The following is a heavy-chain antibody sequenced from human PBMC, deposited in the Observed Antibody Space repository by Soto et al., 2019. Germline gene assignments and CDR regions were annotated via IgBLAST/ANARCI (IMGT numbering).Heavy chain of an antibody. V-gene: IGHV1-3*01. CDR1: GYTFTSYA. J-gene: IGHJ3*02. D-gene: IGHD4-17*01. CDR2: INAGNGNT. Sequence: ASVKVSCKASGYTFTSYAMHWVRQAPGQRLEWMGWINAGNGNTKYSQKFQGRVTITRDTSASTAYMELSSLRSEDTAVYYCARGAEFSDYRDYGDAFDIWGQGPM. CDR3: ARGAEFSDYRDYGDAFDI.